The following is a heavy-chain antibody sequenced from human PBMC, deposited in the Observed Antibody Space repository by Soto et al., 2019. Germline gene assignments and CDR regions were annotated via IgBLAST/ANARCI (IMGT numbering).Heavy chain of an antibody. Sequence: EVQLVESRGGLVQPGGSLKLSCAASGFTFSGSAMHWVRQASGKGLEWVGRIRSKANSYATAYAASVKGRFTISRDDSKNTAYLQMNSLKTEDTAVYYCTRRPRVATIGAGYYYYGMDVWGQGTTVTVSS. V-gene: IGHV3-73*02. J-gene: IGHJ6*02. CDR3: TRRPRVATIGAGYYYYGMDV. CDR1: GFTFSGSA. CDR2: IRSKANSYAT. D-gene: IGHD5-12*01.